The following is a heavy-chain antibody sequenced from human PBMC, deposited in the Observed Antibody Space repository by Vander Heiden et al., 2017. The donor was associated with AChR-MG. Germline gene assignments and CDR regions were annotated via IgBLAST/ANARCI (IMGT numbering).Heavy chain of an antibody. D-gene: IGHD6-6*01. CDR2: INHSGST. Sequence: QAQPQQWGARLLKPSETLSLTCAGYGGSFSGYYWGWIRQPPGKGLEGIGEINHSGSTNYNPSLKSRVTISVDTSKNQFSLKLSSVTAADTAVYYCARGVGAALFNVVYYYYGMDVWGQGTTVTVSS. CDR1: GGSFSGYY. CDR3: ARGVGAALFNVVYYYYGMDV. V-gene: IGHV4-34*01. J-gene: IGHJ6*02.